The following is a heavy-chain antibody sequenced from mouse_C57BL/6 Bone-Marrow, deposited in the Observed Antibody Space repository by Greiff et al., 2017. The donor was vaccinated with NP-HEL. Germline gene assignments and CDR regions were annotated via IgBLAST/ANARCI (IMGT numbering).Heavy chain of an antibody. Sequence: QVQLQQSGAELVRPGASVTLSCKASGYTFTDYEMHWVKQTPVHGLEWIGAIDPETGGTAYNQKFKGKAILTADKSSSTAYMELRSLTSEDSAVYYCTRRGSLLGFDYWGQGTTLTVSS. CDR2: IDPETGGT. V-gene: IGHV1-15*01. D-gene: IGHD2-10*01. J-gene: IGHJ2*01. CDR3: TRRGSLLGFDY. CDR1: GYTFTDYE.